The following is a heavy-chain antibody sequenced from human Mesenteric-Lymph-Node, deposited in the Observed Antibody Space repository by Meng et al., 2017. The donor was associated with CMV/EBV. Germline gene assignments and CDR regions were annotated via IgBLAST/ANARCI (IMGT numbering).Heavy chain of an antibody. CDR1: GFTFSSHN. CDR3: ATRISGDAFDI. V-gene: IGHV3-48*04. Sequence: GESLKISCAASGFTFSSHNMYWVRQAPGKGLEWVSHISTSSSAIYYADSVKGRFTISRDNAKNPLYLQMNSLRAEDTAVYYCATRISGDAFDIWGQGTMVTVSS. CDR2: ISTSSSAI. J-gene: IGHJ3*02. D-gene: IGHD3-3*01.